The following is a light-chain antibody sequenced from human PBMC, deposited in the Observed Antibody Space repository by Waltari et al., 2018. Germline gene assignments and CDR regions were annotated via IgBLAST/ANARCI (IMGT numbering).Light chain of an antibody. CDR3: QQSATSPWT. CDR2: GAS. Sequence: IQMPQSPSSLSASVGDRVTITCRASQTINRLLNWYHHSPGKAPKLLSFGASSLQSWVPSRVTGSGSGKDFSRTISSPQHEDFGTYYCQQSATSPWTFGQGTRVEIK. V-gene: IGKV1-39*01. CDR1: QTINRL. J-gene: IGKJ1*01.